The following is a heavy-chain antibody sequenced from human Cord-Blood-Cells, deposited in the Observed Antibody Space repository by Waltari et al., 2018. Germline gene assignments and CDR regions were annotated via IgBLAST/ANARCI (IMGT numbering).Heavy chain of an antibody. CDR1: GGSISSSSYY. D-gene: IGHD6-6*01. CDR2: IYYSGRT. V-gene: IGHV4-39*01. Sequence: QLQLQESGPGLVKPSETLSLTCTVSGGSISSSSYYWGWIRQPPGKGLEWIGSIYYSGRTYYNPSLKSRVTISVDTSKNQFSRKLSSVTAADTAVYYCASEYSSSSNWFDPWGQGTLVTVSS. J-gene: IGHJ5*02. CDR3: ASEYSSSSNWFDP.